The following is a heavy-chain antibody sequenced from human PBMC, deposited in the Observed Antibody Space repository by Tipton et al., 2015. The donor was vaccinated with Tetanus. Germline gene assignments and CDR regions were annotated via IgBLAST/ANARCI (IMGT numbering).Heavy chain of an antibody. D-gene: IGHD3-3*01. V-gene: IGHV4-39*01. J-gene: IGHJ5*02. CDR2: IYYSGRT. CDR1: GASLSSSDYY. Sequence: TLSLSCTVSGASLSSSDYYWGWIRQPPGKGLEWIGSIYYSGRTYYNPSLKSRITISVDMSKNQFSLKLSSVTVADTAMYYCASPPAFFGVAWGQGTLVTVSS. CDR3: ASPPAFFGVA.